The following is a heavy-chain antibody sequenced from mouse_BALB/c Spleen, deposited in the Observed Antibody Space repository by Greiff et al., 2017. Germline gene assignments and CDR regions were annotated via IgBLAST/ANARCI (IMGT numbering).Heavy chain of an antibody. CDR3: ARMSGNYDEGYYAMDY. CDR2: ISDGGSYT. D-gene: IGHD2-4*01. Sequence: EVKLMESGGGLVKPGGSLKLSCAASGFTFSDYYMYWVRQTPEKRLEWVATISDGGSYTYYPDSVKGRFTISRDNPKNTLFLQMTSLRSEDTAMYYCARMSGNYDEGYYAMDYWGQGTSVTVSS. J-gene: IGHJ4*01. CDR1: GFTFSDYY. V-gene: IGHV5-4*02.